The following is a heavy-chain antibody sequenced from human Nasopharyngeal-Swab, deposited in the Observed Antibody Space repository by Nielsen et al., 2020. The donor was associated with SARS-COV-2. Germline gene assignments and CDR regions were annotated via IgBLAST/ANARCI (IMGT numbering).Heavy chain of an antibody. J-gene: IGHJ5*01. D-gene: IGHD3-22*01. Sequence: SEILSLTCTVSGGSISSGGYYWSWIRQHPGKGLEWIGYIYYSGSTNYNPSLRSRVTISVDTSKSQFSLKLTSVTAADTAVYYCARGLYDGSGLLDSWGHGTLVTVSS. CDR2: IYYSGST. CDR1: GGSISSGGYY. V-gene: IGHV4-61*08. CDR3: ARGLYDGSGLLDS.